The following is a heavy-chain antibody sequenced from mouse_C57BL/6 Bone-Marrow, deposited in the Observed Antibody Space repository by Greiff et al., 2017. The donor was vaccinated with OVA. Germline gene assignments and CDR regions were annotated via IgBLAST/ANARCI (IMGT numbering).Heavy chain of an antibody. CDR3: ARGGYYGSSYCYFDY. V-gene: IGHV1-55*01. CDR1: GYTFTSYW. D-gene: IGHD1-1*01. J-gene: IGHJ2*01. Sequence: QVQLQQPGAELVKPGASVKMSCKASGYTFTSYWITWVKQRPGQGLEWIGDIYPGSGSTNYNEKFKSKATLTVDTSSSTAYMQLSSLTSEDSAVYYCARGGYYGSSYCYFDYWGQGTTLTVSS. CDR2: IYPGSGST.